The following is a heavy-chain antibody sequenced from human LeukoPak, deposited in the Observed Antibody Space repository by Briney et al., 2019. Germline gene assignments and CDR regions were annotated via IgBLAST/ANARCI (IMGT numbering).Heavy chain of an antibody. CDR2: ISTGSSTT. CDR1: EFAFSTYN. D-gene: IGHD4-23*01. J-gene: IGHJ4*02. CDR3: ARVAAGYSVNYFDY. V-gene: IGHV3-48*02. Sequence: GGSLRLSCAASEFAFSTYNMNWVRQAPGKGLEWVSYISTGSSTTYYADSVKGRFTISRDNVENSLYLQMNSLRDEDTAVYYCARVAAGYSVNYFDYWGQGTLVTVPS.